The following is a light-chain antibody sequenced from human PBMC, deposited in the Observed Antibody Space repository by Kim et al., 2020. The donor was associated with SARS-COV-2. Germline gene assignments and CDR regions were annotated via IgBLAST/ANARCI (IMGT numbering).Light chain of an antibody. CDR2: GAS. Sequence: EFVFTQSPGTLSLSPGERATLSCRASQSVSSNHLAWYQQKPGQAPRLLIYGASSRATGIPDRFSGSGSGTDFTLIISRLEPEDSAVYHCQQYGTSPWTFGQGTKVDIK. V-gene: IGKV3-20*01. CDR1: QSVSSNH. CDR3: QQYGTSPWT. J-gene: IGKJ1*01.